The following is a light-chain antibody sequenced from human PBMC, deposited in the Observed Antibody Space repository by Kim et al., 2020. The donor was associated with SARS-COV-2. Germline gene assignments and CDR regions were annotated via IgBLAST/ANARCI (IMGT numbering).Light chain of an antibody. Sequence: TGERAALSCRASQSVHSNLAWYQQKPGQAPRLLFFGASTRATGIPARFSGSGSGTEFTLTISSLQSEDSAVYYCQQYDNWPPRWTFGQGTKVDIK. V-gene: IGKV3-15*01. CDR3: QQYDNWPPRWT. CDR1: QSVHSN. J-gene: IGKJ1*01. CDR2: GAS.